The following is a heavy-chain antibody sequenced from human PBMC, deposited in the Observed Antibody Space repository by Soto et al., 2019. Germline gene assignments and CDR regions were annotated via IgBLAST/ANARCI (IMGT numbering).Heavy chain of an antibody. CDR2: IIPIFGTA. J-gene: IGHJ3*02. CDR3: ARDENLYYYDSSGPDAFDI. CDR1: GGTFSSYA. D-gene: IGHD3-22*01. Sequence: SVKVSCKASGGTFSSYAISWVRQAPGQGLEWMGGIIPIFGTANYAQKFQGRVTITADESTSTAYMELSSLRSDDTAVYYCARDENLYYYDSSGPDAFDIWGQGTMVTVSS. V-gene: IGHV1-69*13.